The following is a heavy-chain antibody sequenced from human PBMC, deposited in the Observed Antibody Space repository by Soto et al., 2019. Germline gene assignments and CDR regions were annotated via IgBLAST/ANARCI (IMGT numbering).Heavy chain of an antibody. J-gene: IGHJ4*02. CDR3: ARTYYSGSYFSDY. D-gene: IGHD3-10*01. Sequence: EVQLVESGGGLIQPGGSLRLSCAVSGLTGSSNYMNWVRQAPGKGLEWVSILYSDGRSYYADSVKGRFTVSRDDFKNTLYLQMNSLRAEDTAVYYCARTYYSGSYFSDYWGQGTLVTVSS. V-gene: IGHV3-53*01. CDR2: LYSDGRS. CDR1: GLTGSSNY.